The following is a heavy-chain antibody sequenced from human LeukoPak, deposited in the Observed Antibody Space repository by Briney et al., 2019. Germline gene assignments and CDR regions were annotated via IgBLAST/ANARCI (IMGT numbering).Heavy chain of an antibody. CDR2: FDPEDGET. CDR3: ATGVTYYGSGSHTEFDY. CDR1: GYTLTELS. V-gene: IGHV1-24*01. J-gene: IGHJ4*02. D-gene: IGHD3-10*01. Sequence: ASVKVSCEVSGYTLTELSMHWVRQAPGKGLEWMGGFDPEDGETIYAQKFQGRVTMTEDTSTDTAYMELSSLRSEDTAVYYCATGVTYYGSGSHTEFDYWGQGTLVTVSS.